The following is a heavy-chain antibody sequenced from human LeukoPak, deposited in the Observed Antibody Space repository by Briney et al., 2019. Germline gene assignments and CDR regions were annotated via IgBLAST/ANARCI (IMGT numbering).Heavy chain of an antibody. D-gene: IGHD3-22*01. J-gene: IGHJ3*02. CDR1: GFTFSDFG. CDR3: AKGSFYSDNSAADAFDI. V-gene: IGHV3-30*02. Sequence: GGSLRLSCAASGFTFSDFGMHWVRQAPGKGLEWVAFIRYDASNKYYADSVKGRFTISRDNSRNTLYLQMNSLRPEDTTVYFCAKGSFYSDNSAADAFDIWGQGTMVTVSS. CDR2: IRYDASNK.